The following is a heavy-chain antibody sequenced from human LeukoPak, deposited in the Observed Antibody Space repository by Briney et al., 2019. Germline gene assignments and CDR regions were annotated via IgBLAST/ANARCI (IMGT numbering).Heavy chain of an antibody. CDR1: GFTVSSNY. V-gene: IGHV3-66*01. CDR2: IYSGGST. J-gene: IGHJ6*02. D-gene: IGHD3-22*01. Sequence: QSGGSLRLSCAASGFTVSSNYMSWVCQAPGKGLEWVSVIYSGGSTYYADSVKGRFTISRDNSKNTLYLQVNSLRAEDTAVYYCARVRDSSGYFEYYYYYYGMDIWGQGTTVTVSS. CDR3: ARVRDSSGYFEYYYYYYGMDI.